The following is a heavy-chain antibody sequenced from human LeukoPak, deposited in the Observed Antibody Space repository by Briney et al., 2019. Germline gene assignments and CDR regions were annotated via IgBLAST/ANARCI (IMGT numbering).Heavy chain of an antibody. Sequence: SVKVSCKASGGTFSSYAISWVRQAPGQGLEWMRGIIPIFGTTNYAQKFQGRVTITTDESTSTAYMELSSLRSEDTAVYYCARGQQSDYYGSGSYRFDYWGQGTLVTVSS. V-gene: IGHV1-69*05. J-gene: IGHJ4*02. D-gene: IGHD3-10*01. CDR1: GGTFSSYA. CDR2: IIPIFGTT. CDR3: ARGQQSDYYGSGSYRFDY.